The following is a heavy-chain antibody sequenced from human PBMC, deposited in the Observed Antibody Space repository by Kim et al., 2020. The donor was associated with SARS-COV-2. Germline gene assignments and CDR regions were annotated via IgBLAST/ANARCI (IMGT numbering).Heavy chain of an antibody. J-gene: IGHJ6*02. CDR2: IIPIFGTA. V-gene: IGHV1-69*13. D-gene: IGHD3-3*01. CDR1: GGTFSSYA. Sequence: SVKVSCKASGGTFSSYAISWVRQAPGQGLEWMGGIIPIFGTANYAQKFQGRVTITADESTSTAYMELSSLRSEDTAVYYCARGGVKYYDFWSGAYYYYYGMDVWGQGTTVTVSS. CDR3: ARGGVKYYDFWSGAYYYYYGMDV.